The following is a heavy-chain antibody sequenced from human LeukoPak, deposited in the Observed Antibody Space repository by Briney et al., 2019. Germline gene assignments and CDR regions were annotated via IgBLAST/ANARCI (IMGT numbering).Heavy chain of an antibody. D-gene: IGHD3-3*01. V-gene: IGHV3-23*01. Sequence: SGGSLRLSCAASGFTFSSYAMSWVRQAPGKGLEWVSAISGSGGSTYYADSVKGRFTISRDNSKNTLYLQMNSLRAEDTAVYYCAKVFDPPFGYFDYWGQETLVTVSS. J-gene: IGHJ4*02. CDR2: ISGSGGST. CDR3: AKVFDPPFGYFDY. CDR1: GFTFSSYA.